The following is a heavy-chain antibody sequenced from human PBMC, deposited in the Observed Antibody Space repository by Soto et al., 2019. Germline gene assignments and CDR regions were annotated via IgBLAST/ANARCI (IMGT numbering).Heavy chain of an antibody. D-gene: IGHD2-8*01. V-gene: IGHV1-18*01. CDR2: ISAYNGNT. Sequence: QVQLVQSGAEVKKPGASVKVSCKASGYTFTSYGISWVRQAPGQGLEWMGWISAYNGNTHYAQKPQGRVTMTTDTSTSTAYMELRSLRADDTAVYYCARTPSGEWSNWFDPWGQGTLVTVSS. CDR3: ARTPSGEWSNWFDP. CDR1: GYTFTSYG. J-gene: IGHJ5*02.